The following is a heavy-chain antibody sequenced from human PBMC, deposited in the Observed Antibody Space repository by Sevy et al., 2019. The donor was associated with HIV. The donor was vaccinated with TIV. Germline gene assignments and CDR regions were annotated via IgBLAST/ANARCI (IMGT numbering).Heavy chain of an antibody. Sequence: GESLKISCKGSGYSFSNYWIAWVRQIPGKGLEWRGIIYPDDSETRDSPSFQGQVTISADKSIFTAYLQWSSLNASDAAMYYSAGQFGVAVAGHWGQGTLVTVSS. J-gene: IGHJ4*02. CDR1: GYSFSNYW. V-gene: IGHV5-51*01. CDR2: IYPDDSET. CDR3: AGQFGVAVAGH. D-gene: IGHD6-19*01.